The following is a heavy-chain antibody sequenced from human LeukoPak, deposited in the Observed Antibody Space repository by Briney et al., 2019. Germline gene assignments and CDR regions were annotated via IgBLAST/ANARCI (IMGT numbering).Heavy chain of an antibody. CDR3: ARGALNDSSGYFLDY. CDR1: GFTLSRYS. D-gene: IGHD3-22*01. Sequence: GGSLRLSCAASGFTLSRYSMSWVRQAPGKGLEWVANIRHGGSEKYYVDSVEGRFTISRDNAKNSLYLQVNSLRAEDTAVYYCARGALNDSSGYFLDYWGQGTVVTVSS. CDR2: IRHGGSEK. V-gene: IGHV3-7*01. J-gene: IGHJ4*02.